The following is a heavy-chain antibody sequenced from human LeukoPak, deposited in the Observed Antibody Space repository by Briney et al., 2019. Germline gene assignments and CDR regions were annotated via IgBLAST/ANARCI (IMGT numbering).Heavy chain of an antibody. V-gene: IGHV4-59*08. CDR3: ARLDSSGYIAP. J-gene: IGHJ5*02. CDR1: GGSISSYY. CDR2: IYYSGST. D-gene: IGHD3-22*01. Sequence: PSETLSLTCTVSGGSISSYYWSWIRQPPGKGLEWIGYIYYSGSTNYNPSLKSRVTISVDTSKNQFSLKLSSVTAADTAVYYCARLDSSGYIAPWGQGTLVTVSS.